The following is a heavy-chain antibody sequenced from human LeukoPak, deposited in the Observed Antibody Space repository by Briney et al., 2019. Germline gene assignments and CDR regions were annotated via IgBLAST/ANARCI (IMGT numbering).Heavy chain of an antibody. V-gene: IGHV3-53*01. D-gene: IGHD7-27*01. CDR2: IYSGGST. CDR1: GFTFSSNY. CDR3: ARVEGTEEFDYYGMDV. Sequence: GGSLRLSCAASGFTFSSNYMSWVRQAPGKGLEWVSVIYSGGSTYYADSVKGRFTISRDNSKNTLYLQMNSLRAEDTAVYYCARVEGTEEFDYYGMDVWGQGTTVTVSS. J-gene: IGHJ6*02.